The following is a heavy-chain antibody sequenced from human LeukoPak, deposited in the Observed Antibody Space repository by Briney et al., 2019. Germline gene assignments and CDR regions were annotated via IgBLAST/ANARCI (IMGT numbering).Heavy chain of an antibody. Sequence: SQTLSLTCTVSGGSISSGGYYWSWIRQHPGKGLEWIGYIYYSGSTYYNPSLKSRVTISVDTSKNQSSLKLSSVTAADTAVYYCARAVIDSSGYYLGDWFDPWGQGTLVTVSS. J-gene: IGHJ5*02. D-gene: IGHD3-22*01. CDR2: IYYSGST. V-gene: IGHV4-31*03. CDR3: ARAVIDSSGYYLGDWFDP. CDR1: GGSISSGGYY.